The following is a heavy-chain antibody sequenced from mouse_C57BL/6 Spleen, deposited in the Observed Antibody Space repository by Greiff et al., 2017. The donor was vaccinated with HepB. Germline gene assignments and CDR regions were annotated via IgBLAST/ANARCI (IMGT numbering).Heavy chain of an antibody. CDR3: ARESGFTTVVAPLGY. CDR1: GYSFTGYF. J-gene: IGHJ2*01. CDR2: INPYNGDT. V-gene: IGHV1-20*01. D-gene: IGHD1-1*01. Sequence: EVQLQQSGPELVKPGDSVKISCKASGYSFTGYFMNWVMQSHGKSLEWIGRINPYNGDTFYNQKFKGKATLTVDKSSSTAHMELRSLTSEDSAVYYWARESGFTTVVAPLGYWGQGTTLTVSS.